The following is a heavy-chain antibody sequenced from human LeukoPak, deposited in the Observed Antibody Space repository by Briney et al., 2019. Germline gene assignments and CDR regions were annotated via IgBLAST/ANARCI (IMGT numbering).Heavy chain of an antibody. Sequence: ASVKVSCKASVCTFISYDINWVRQATGQGLEWMGWMNPNSGNTGYAQKFQGRVTMTRSTSINTAYMELSSLTSDDTAVYYCARLGEYSNWFDPWGQGTLVIVSS. D-gene: IGHD3-16*01. J-gene: IGHJ5*02. CDR3: ARLGEYSNWFDP. V-gene: IGHV1-8*01. CDR1: VCTFISYD. CDR2: MNPNSGNT.